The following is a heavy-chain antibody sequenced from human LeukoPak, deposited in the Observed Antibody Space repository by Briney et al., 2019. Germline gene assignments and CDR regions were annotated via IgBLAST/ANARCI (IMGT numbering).Heavy chain of an antibody. CDR3: AIGYCSSTSCPKDDYYYMDV. D-gene: IGHD2-2*01. V-gene: IGHV1-69*06. CDR1: GGTFSSYA. Sequence: SVKVSCKASGGTFSSYAISWVRQAPGQGLEWMGGIIPIFGTANYAQKFQGRVTITADKSTSTAYMELSSLRSEDTAVYYCAIGYCSSTSCPKDDYYYMDVWGKGTTVTVSS. CDR2: IIPIFGTA. J-gene: IGHJ6*03.